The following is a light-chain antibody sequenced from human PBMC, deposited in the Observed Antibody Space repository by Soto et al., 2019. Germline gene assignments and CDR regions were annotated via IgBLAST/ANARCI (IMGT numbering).Light chain of an antibody. Sequence: QSALTQPASVSGSPGQSITISCTGTSSDVGGYNYVSWYQQHPGKAPKLMIYDVSNRPSGVSNRFSGSKSGNTASLTISELQAEDEADYYCSSYTSSIPVVFGGGTKLTVL. CDR3: SSYTSSIPVV. CDR1: SSDVGGYNY. V-gene: IGLV2-14*01. CDR2: DVS. J-gene: IGLJ2*01.